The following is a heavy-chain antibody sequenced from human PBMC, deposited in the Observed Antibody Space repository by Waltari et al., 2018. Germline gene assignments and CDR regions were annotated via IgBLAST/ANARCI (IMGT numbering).Heavy chain of an antibody. CDR1: GFTFDDYA. CDR2: ISWNSGSI. Sequence: EVQLVESGGGLVQPGRSLRLSCAASGFTFDDYAMHWVREAPGKGLGGVSGISWNSGSIGYADSVKGRFTIARDNAKNSLYLQMNSLRAEDTAVYYCAKETVAADAFDIWGQGTMVTVSS. J-gene: IGHJ3*02. V-gene: IGHV3-9*01. CDR3: AKETVAADAFDI. D-gene: IGHD6-19*01.